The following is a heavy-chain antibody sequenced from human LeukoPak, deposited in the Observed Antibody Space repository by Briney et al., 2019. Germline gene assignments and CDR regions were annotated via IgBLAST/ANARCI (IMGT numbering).Heavy chain of an antibody. D-gene: IGHD3-3*01. CDR2: IIPIFGTA. J-gene: IGHJ6*02. Sequence: APVKVSCKASGGTFSSYAISWVRQAPGQGLEWMGGIIPIFGTANYAQKFQGRVTITADESTSTAYMELSSLRSEDTAVYYCARYPTPTWSGYYTDYYGMDVWGQGTTVTVSS. CDR3: ARYPTPTWSGYYTDYYGMDV. CDR1: GGTFSSYA. V-gene: IGHV1-69*13.